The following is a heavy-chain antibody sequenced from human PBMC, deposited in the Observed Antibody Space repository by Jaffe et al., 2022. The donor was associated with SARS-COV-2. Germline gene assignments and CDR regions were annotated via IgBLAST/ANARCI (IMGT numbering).Heavy chain of an antibody. CDR3: ARGYTSGWSD. J-gene: IGHJ4*02. D-gene: IGHD6-19*01. CDR1: GFTFPNYW. V-gene: IGHV3-7*04. CDR2: INQDGSET. Sequence: EVQLVESGGGLVQPGGSLRLSCAASGFTFPNYWMGWVRQAPGKGLEWVANINQDGSETYTLDSVKGRFTISTDNAKNSLYLQMNSLRAEDTAVYYCARGYTSGWSDWGQGTLVTVSS.